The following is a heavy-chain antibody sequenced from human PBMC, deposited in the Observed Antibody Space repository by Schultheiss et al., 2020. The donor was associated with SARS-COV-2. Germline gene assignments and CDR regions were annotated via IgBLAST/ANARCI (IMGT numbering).Heavy chain of an antibody. V-gene: IGHV4-61*01. CDR1: GGSVSSGSYY. CDR3: ARRSASGGYYLDY. D-gene: IGHD3-22*01. Sequence: GSLRLSCTVSGGSVSSGSYYWSWIRQPPGKRLEWIGYIYYSESASYNPSFRSRVTISVDTSKSQFSLQLNSVTAADTAVYYCARRSASGGYYLDYWGQGTLVTVSS. J-gene: IGHJ4*02. CDR2: IYYSESA.